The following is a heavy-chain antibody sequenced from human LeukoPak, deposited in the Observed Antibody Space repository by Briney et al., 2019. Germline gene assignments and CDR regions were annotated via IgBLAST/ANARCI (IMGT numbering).Heavy chain of an antibody. D-gene: IGHD1-7*01. CDR1: GGSISSYY. Sequence: PSETLSLTCTVSGGSISSYYWSWIRQPPGKGLEWIGYIYYNGSTNYNPSLKSRVSISVDTSKNQFSLKLNSVTAADTAVYFCARVPRGGTTDYWGQGTLVTVSS. V-gene: IGHV4-59*01. CDR2: IYYNGST. CDR3: ARVPRGGTTDY. J-gene: IGHJ4*02.